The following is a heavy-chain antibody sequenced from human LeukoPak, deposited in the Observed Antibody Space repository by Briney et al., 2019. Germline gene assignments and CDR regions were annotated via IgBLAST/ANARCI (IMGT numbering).Heavy chain of an antibody. Sequence: SETLSLTCTVSGDSSTNSLYYWGWVRQPPGKGLEWIGTLDYSGSTHYNPSLRSRAAISIDTSKNQFSLTLSPVTAADTAIYYCAREYTLYIRGWFIDYWGQGTVVTVSS. D-gene: IGHD6-19*01. J-gene: IGHJ4*02. CDR2: LDYSGST. V-gene: IGHV4-39*07. CDR3: AREYTLYIRGWFIDY. CDR1: GDSSTNSLYY.